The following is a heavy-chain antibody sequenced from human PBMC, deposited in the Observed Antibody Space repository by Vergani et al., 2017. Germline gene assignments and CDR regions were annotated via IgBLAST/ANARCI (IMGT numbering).Heavy chain of an antibody. CDR2: ISSSGSTI. V-gene: IGHV3-48*03. Sequence: EVQLVESGGGLVQPGGSLRLSCAASGFTFSSYEMNWVRQAPGKGLEWVSYISSSGSTIYYADSVKGRFTISRDNAKNSLYLQINSLRAEDTAVYYCAGEFGSGWYRGYFDYWGQGTLVTVSS. CDR3: AGEFGSGWYRGYFDY. J-gene: IGHJ4*02. D-gene: IGHD6-19*01. CDR1: GFTFSSYE.